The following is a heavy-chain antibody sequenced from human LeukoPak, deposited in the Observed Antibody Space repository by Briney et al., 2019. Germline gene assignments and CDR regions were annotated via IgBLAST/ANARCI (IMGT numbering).Heavy chain of an antibody. CDR3: ASATHRWFDP. V-gene: IGHV4-34*01. J-gene: IGHJ5*02. CDR2: INHSGST. CDR1: GGSFSGYY. Sequence: SETLSLTCAVYGGSFSGYYWSWIRQPPGKGLEWIGEINHSGSTNYNPSLKSRVTISVDTSKNQFSLKLSSVTAADTAVYYCASATHRWFDPWGQGTLVTVSS.